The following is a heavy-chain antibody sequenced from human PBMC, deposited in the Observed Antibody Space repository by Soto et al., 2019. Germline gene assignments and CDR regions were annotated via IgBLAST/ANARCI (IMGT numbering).Heavy chain of an antibody. V-gene: IGHV1-69*13. D-gene: IGHD3-22*01. J-gene: IGHJ3*02. CDR3: ARGNDYYDSSGYYFDAFDI. CDR2: IIPIFGTA. CDR1: GGTFSSYA. Sequence: SVKVSCKASGGTFSSYAISWVRQAPGQGLEWMGGIIPIFGTANYAQKFQGRVTITADESTSTAYMELSSLRSEDTAVYYCARGNDYYDSSGYYFDAFDIWGQGTMVTVSS.